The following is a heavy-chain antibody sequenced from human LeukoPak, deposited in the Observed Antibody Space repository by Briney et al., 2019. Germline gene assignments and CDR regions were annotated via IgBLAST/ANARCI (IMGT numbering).Heavy chain of an antibody. J-gene: IGHJ6*02. CDR2: IYYSGST. CDR3: ARTGYSSSWQYYYYYGMDV. CDR1: GGSISSYY. D-gene: IGHD6-13*01. V-gene: IGHV4-59*08. Sequence: SETLSLTCTVSGGSISSYYWSWIRQPPGKGLEWIGYIYYSGSTNYNPSLKSRVTISVDTSKNQFSLKLSSVTAADTAVYYCARTGYSSSWQYYYYYGMDVWGQGTTVTVSS.